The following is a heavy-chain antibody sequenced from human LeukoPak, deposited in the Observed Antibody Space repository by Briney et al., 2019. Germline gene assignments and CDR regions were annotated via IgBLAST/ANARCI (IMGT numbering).Heavy chain of an antibody. CDR3: ASWVDGSGSYYSGWFDP. CDR2: IYTSGST. J-gene: IGHJ5*02. D-gene: IGHD3-10*01. CDR1: GGSISSYY. Sequence: SETLSLTCTVSGGSISSYYWSWIRQPAGKGLEWIGRIYTSGSTNYNPSLKSRVTMSVDTSKNQFSLKLSSVTAADTAVYYCASWVDGSGSYYSGWFDPWGQGTLVTVSS. V-gene: IGHV4-4*07.